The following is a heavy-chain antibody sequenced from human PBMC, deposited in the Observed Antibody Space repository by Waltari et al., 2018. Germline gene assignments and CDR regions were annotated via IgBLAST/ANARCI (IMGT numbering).Heavy chain of an antibody. J-gene: IGHJ5*02. CDR1: GFSLSHFG. Sequence: QVQLVESGGGVVQPGMSLRLSCAASGFSLSHFGRHWVRQAPGKGVGWVALDSFDGSTTYYADSVRGRFTISRDNSKNTLYLDINTLRVDDTAIYYCAKDAFGNTYLDHWGQGTLVTVSS. D-gene: IGHD3-10*01. CDR2: DSFDGSTT. CDR3: AKDAFGNTYLDH. V-gene: IGHV3-30*18.